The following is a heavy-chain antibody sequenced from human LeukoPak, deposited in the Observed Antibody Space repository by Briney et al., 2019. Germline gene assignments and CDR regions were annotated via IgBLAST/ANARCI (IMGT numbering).Heavy chain of an antibody. Sequence: GGSLRLSCAASGFTFSDYYMSWIRQAPEKRLEWVSTIHGGGDVTYYADSVKGRFTISRDNSRNTLYLQMNSLRAEDTAVYYCAKALSSSFYYFDLGGRGTLVTVSS. J-gene: IGHJ2*01. CDR3: AKALSSSFYYFDL. V-gene: IGHV3-23*01. CDR2: IHGGGDVT. CDR1: GFTFSDYY. D-gene: IGHD3-16*02.